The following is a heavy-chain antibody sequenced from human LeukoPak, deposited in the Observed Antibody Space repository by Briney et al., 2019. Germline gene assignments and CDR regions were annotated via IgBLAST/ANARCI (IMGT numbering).Heavy chain of an antibody. D-gene: IGHD4-17*01. CDR3: ARGGDYVPPDY. V-gene: IGHV1-69*01. J-gene: IGHJ4*02. Sequence: ASVKVSCKASGGTFSSYAISWVRQAPGQGLEWMGGILPIFGTANYAQKFQGRVTITADESTSTAYTELSSLRSEDTAVYYCARGGDYVPPDYWGQGTLVTVSS. CDR1: GGTFSSYA. CDR2: ILPIFGTA.